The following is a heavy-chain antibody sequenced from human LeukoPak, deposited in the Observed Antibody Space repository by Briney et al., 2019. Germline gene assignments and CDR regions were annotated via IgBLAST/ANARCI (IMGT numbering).Heavy chain of an antibody. CDR1: GGSISSGSYY. J-gene: IGHJ4*02. D-gene: IGHD2-21*01. V-gene: IGHV4-61*02. CDR3: AGERVMNFDY. CDR2: IYTSGST. Sequence: PSETLSLTCTVSGGSISSGSYYWSWIRQPAGKGLEWIVRIYTSGSTNYNPSLKSRVTISVDTSKTQFSLKLSSVTAADTAVYYCAGERVMNFDYWGQGTLVTVSS.